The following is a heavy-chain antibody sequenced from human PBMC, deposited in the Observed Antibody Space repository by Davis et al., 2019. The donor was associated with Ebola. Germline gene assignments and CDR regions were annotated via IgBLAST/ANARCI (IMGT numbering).Heavy chain of an antibody. CDR3: AKVALAGGEFDY. V-gene: IGHV3-11*04. J-gene: IGHJ4*02. CDR1: GGSFSGYY. D-gene: IGHD6-19*01. Sequence: LSLTCAVYGGSFSGYYWSWIRQPPGKGLEWVAFISSSGRGDIFYTDSVKGRFTISRDNAENSLYLQMNSLRDEDTAVYYCAKVALAGGEFDYWGQGTLVTVSS. CDR2: ISSSGRGDI.